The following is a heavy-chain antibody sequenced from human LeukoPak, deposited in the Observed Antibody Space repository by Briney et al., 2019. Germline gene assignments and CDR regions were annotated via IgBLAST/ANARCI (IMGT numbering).Heavy chain of an antibody. V-gene: IGHV4-59*01. Sequence: SETLSLTCSVSGASIRDYYWTWIRQPPGKRQQWIGSISHSGSTKYNPSLNSRVSISIDTSRDQFSLKLRSVTAADTAVYYCAREPRYYRDSYYSYMDVWGKGTTVTVSS. J-gene: IGHJ6*03. CDR3: AREPRYYRDSYYSYMDV. CDR2: ISHSGST. D-gene: IGHD3-22*01. CDR1: GASIRDYY.